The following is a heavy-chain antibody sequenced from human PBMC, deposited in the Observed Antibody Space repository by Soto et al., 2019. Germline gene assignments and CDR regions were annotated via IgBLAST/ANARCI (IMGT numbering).Heavy chain of an antibody. V-gene: IGHV4-4*02. Sequence: QVQLQESGPGLAKPSGTLSLTCAVSGGSISSSNWWSWVRQSPRKGLEWVGEIYHNGSTNYNPSLKSRVNISVDKSKNQVSLELRSVTAADTAVYYWARARGAIFGVVIRHWFDPWGQGTLVTVSS. CDR2: IYHNGST. CDR1: GGSISSSNW. J-gene: IGHJ5*02. CDR3: ARARGAIFGVVIRHWFDP. D-gene: IGHD3-3*01.